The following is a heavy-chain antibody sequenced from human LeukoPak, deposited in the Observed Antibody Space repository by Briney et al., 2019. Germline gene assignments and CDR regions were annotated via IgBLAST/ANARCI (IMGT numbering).Heavy chain of an antibody. D-gene: IGHD3-22*01. CDR2: ISGSGGST. J-gene: IGHJ4*02. CDR3: AKVASITMIVVVQDYYFDY. V-gene: IGHV3-23*01. CDR1: GFTFSSYA. Sequence: GSLRLSCAASGFTFSSYAMSWVRQAPGKGLEWVSAISGSGGSTYYADSVKGRFTISRDNSKNTLYLQMNSLRAEDTAVYYCAKVASITMIVVVQDYYFDYWGQGTLVTVSS.